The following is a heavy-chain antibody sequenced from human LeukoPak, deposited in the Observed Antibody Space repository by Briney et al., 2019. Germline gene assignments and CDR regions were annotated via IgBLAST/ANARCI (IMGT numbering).Heavy chain of an antibody. CDR3: TRGSGYRDFHY. D-gene: IGHD5-18*01. J-gene: IGHJ4*02. CDR2: INSEGSSI. CDR1: GFTIDDYA. Sequence: GGSLRPSCVASGFTIDDYAMYCGRQAPGEGVGRGSLINSEGSSIYYAASLKGRFTSCRDNSKSPLNLQMNSLRAEDTGLYYCTRGSGYRDFHYWPQGTLLTVSS. V-gene: IGHV3-43D*03.